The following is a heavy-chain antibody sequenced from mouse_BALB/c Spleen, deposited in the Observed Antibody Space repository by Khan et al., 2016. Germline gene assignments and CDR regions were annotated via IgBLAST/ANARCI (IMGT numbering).Heavy chain of an antibody. D-gene: IGHD2-3*01. CDR3: AGYDGYYFDF. CDR1: GVSITSGY. V-gene: IGHV3-8*02. Sequence: EVQLQESGPSLVKSSQTLSLTCSVTGVSITSGYWNWIRKFPGNKLEYMGYISSSGSTYYNPFLKSRISITRETSKNKYYLQLNTVTTEDTATYYCAGYDGYYFDFWGQGTTLTVSS. CDR2: ISSSGST. J-gene: IGHJ2*01.